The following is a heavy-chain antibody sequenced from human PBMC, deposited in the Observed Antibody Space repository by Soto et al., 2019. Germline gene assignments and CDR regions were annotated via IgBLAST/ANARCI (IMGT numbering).Heavy chain of an antibody. CDR2: IYYSGDT. D-gene: IGHD5-12*01. J-gene: IGHJ3*01. CDR3: ARQPPATAAFAV. Sequence: QVQLQESGPGLVKPSETLSLTCTVSGGSVSNYYWSWIRQPPGKGLEWIGYIYYSGDTNYNPSLKSRVTMSVYTSKNLVSLNLSSVTAADTAVYYCARQPPATAAFAVGGQGTMVTVSS. V-gene: IGHV4-59*08. CDR1: GGSVSNYY.